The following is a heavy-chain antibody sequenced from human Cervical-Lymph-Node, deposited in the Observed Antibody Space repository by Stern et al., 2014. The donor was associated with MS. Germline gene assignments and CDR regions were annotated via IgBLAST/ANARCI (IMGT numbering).Heavy chain of an antibody. D-gene: IGHD2-21*02. Sequence: QDQLVQSGGGVVQPGRSLRLSCAASGFTFSSYGMHWVRQAPGKGLEWVAVISYDGSNKYYADSVKGRFTISRDNSKNTLYLQMNSLRAEDTAVYYCAKDIYCGGDCYPLNYYYYYGMDVWGQGTTVTVSS. V-gene: IGHV3-30*18. CDR2: ISYDGSNK. J-gene: IGHJ6*02. CDR1: GFTFSSYG. CDR3: AKDIYCGGDCYPLNYYYYYGMDV.